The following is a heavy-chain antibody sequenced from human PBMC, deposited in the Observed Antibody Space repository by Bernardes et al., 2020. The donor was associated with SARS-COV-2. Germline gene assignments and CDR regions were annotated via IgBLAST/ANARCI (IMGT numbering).Heavy chain of an antibody. J-gene: IGHJ2*01. CDR3: AKADCSGTSCSRSIDL. Sequence: GGSLRLSCAASGFTFSTYAMNWVRQAPGKGLEWVSVISGSGDSTYYADSVKGRFTISRDNSKNTLYLQMNSLRAEDTAVYYCAKADCSGTSCSRSIDLWGRGTLVTVSS. CDR2: ISGSGDST. CDR1: GFTFSTYA. V-gene: IGHV3-23*01. D-gene: IGHD2-2*01.